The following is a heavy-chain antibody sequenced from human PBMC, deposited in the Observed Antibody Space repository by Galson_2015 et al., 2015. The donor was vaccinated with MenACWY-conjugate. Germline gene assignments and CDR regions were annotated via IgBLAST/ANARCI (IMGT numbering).Heavy chain of an antibody. Sequence: SLRLSCAASGFTFSSYGMHWVRQAPGKGLEWVAVISYDGSNKYYADSVKGRFTISRDNSKNTLYLQMNSLRAEDTAVYYCAKDHRLERLRGDWGQGTLVTVSS. CDR3: AKDHRLERLRGD. D-gene: IGHD1-1*01. CDR1: GFTFSSYG. V-gene: IGHV3-30*18. J-gene: IGHJ4*02. CDR2: ISYDGSNK.